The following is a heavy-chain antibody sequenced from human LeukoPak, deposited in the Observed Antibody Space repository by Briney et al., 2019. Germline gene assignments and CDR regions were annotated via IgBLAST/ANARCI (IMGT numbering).Heavy chain of an antibody. V-gene: IGHV3-53*01. J-gene: IGHJ4*02. CDR1: GFTVSSNY. CDR2: IYSGGST. CDR3: ARDGASGSYWAFGY. D-gene: IGHD1-26*01. Sequence: PGGSLRLSCAASGFTVSSNYMSWVRQAPGKGLEWVSVIYSGGSTYYADSVKGRFTISRDNSKNTLYLQMNSLRAEDTAVYYCARDGASGSYWAFGYWGQGTLVTVSS.